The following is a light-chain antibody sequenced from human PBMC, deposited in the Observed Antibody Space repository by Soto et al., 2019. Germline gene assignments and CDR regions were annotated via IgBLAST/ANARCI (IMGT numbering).Light chain of an antibody. Sequence: QSVLTQPPSASGTPGQRVTISCSGSSSNIGSNTVNWYQQLPGTPPKLLIYNDNQRPSGVPDRFSGSKSGTSASLAISGLQSEDEADYYCAAWDDSLNGVLFGGGTKLTVL. CDR2: NDN. J-gene: IGLJ2*01. CDR3: AAWDDSLNGVL. CDR1: SSNIGSNT. V-gene: IGLV1-44*01.